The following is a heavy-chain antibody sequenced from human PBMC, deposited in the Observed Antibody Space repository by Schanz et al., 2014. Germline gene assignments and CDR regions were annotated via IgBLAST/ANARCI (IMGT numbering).Heavy chain of an antibody. CDR3: AKDLPAVAVAPLMTGLYDS. J-gene: IGHJ4*02. CDR1: GFTVSNNY. D-gene: IGHD6-19*01. CDR2: IWYDGSKT. V-gene: IGHV3-33*06. Sequence: VQLVESGGGLVQPGGSLRLSCAASGFTVSNNYMSWVRQAPGKGLEWVGVIWYDGSKTYYADSVRGRFTISRENSKNTLHLQMNSLRAEDTAVYHCAKDLPAVAVAPLMTGLYDSWGQGTLVTVSS.